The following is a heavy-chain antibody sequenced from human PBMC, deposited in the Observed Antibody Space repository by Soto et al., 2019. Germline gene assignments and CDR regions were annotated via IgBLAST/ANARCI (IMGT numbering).Heavy chain of an antibody. Sequence: QVQLVQSGAEVKKPGASVKVSCKASGYTFTSYDINWVRQATGQGLEWMGWMNPNSGNTGYAQKFQGRVTXIRITXXSTSYMELSSLRSEDTAVYYCARWPDGYYYYGMDVWGQGTTVTVSS. CDR1: GYTFTSYD. J-gene: IGHJ6*02. CDR3: ARWPDGYYYYGMDV. CDR2: MNPNSGNT. V-gene: IGHV1-8*01.